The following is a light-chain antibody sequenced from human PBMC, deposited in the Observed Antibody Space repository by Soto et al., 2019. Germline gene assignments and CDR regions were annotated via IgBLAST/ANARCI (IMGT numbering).Light chain of an antibody. CDR3: QHYRPS. V-gene: IGKV3-20*01. CDR1: QSVSSSY. Sequence: DIVLTQSPGTLSLSPGARATLSCRASQSVSSSYLAWYQQKPGQAPRQLIYGASSRATGIPDRFSGSGSGKDVTLTITRLEPEDFSVYYCQHYRPSFGGGTRVEIK. CDR2: GAS. J-gene: IGKJ4*01.